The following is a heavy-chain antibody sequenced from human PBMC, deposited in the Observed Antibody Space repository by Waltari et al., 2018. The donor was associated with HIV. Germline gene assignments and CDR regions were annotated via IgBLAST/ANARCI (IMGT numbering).Heavy chain of an antibody. CDR3: ATGAYRVLTGGRYGYWYFDL. Sequence: QVPLVQSGAEVKKPGASVKVSCKVSGYTLTELSMHWVRQAPGKGLEWMGGFDPEDGETIYAQKFQGRVTMTEDTSTDTAYMELSSLRSEDTAVYYCATGAYRVLTGGRYGYWYFDLWGRGTLVTVSS. J-gene: IGHJ2*01. CDR1: GYTLTELS. D-gene: IGHD2-8*02. V-gene: IGHV1-24*01. CDR2: FDPEDGET.